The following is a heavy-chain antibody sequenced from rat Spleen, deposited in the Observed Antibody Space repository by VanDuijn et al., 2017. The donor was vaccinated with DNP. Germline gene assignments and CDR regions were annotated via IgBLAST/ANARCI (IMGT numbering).Heavy chain of an antibody. D-gene: IGHD1-7*01. V-gene: IGHV5-29*01. CDR3: ATSSYFGYDYGFAY. Sequence: EVQLVESGGDLVQPGRSLKLSCAASGFSFSNYGMAWVRQAPTKGLEWVATIIYDGSSTYYRDSVRGRFTISRDYARSTLYLQMDSLRSEDTATYYCATSSYFGYDYGFAYWGQGTLVTVSS. J-gene: IGHJ3*01. CDR2: IIYDGSST. CDR1: GFSFSNYG.